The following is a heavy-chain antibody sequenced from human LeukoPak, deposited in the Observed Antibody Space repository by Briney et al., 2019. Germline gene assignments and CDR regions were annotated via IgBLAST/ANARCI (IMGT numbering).Heavy chain of an antibody. CDR2: FDPEDGET. D-gene: IGHD3-10*01. CDR3: ATVPTYGSGSPLGWFDP. CDR1: GYTLTELS. V-gene: IGHV1-24*01. Sequence: ASVKVSCTVSGYTLTELSMHWVRQAPGKGLEWMGGFDPEDGETIYAQKFQGRVTMTEDTSTDTAYMELSSLRSEDTAVYYCATVPTYGSGSPLGWFDPWGQGTLVTVSS. J-gene: IGHJ5*02.